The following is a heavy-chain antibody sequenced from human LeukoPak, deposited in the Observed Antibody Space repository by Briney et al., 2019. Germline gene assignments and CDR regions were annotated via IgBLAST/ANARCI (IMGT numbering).Heavy chain of an antibody. J-gene: IGHJ4*02. Sequence: PSETLSLTCTVSGGSISNYYWSWIRQPPGKGLEWIGFISYSGSTNYNPSLKSRVTIPVDTSKSQFSLKLSSVTAADTAVYYCARHYYGSGSYSVDFDYWGQGTLVTVSS. CDR1: GGSISNYY. V-gene: IGHV4-59*08. CDR2: ISYSGST. CDR3: ARHYYGSGSYSVDFDY. D-gene: IGHD3-10*01.